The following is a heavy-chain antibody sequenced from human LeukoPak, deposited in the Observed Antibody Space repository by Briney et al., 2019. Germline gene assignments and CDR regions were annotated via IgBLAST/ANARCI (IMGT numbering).Heavy chain of an antibody. CDR3: ATAQYCSSTSCGYFQH. D-gene: IGHD2-2*01. V-gene: IGHV1-24*01. CDR2: FDPEDGET. CDR1: GYTLTELS. J-gene: IGHJ1*01. Sequence: ASVKVSCKVSGYTLTELSMHWVRQAPGKGLEWMGGFDPEDGETIYAQKFQGRVTMTEDTSTDTAYMELNSLRSEDTAVYYCATAQYCSSTSCGYFQHWGQGTLVTVSS.